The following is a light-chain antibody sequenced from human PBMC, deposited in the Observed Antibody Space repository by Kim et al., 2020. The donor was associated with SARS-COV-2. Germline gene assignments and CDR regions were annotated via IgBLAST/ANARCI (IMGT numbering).Light chain of an antibody. CDR3: ETWDSNGGYV. Sequence: QPVLTQSSSASASLGSSVKLTCTLSSGHSSYIIAWHQQQPGKAPRYLMKVEGSGFYNKGSGVPERFSGSSSGADRYLTISNLQSEDEADYYCETWDSNGGYVFGTGTKVTVL. CDR1: SGHSSYI. J-gene: IGLJ1*01. CDR2: VEGSGFY. V-gene: IGLV4-60*03.